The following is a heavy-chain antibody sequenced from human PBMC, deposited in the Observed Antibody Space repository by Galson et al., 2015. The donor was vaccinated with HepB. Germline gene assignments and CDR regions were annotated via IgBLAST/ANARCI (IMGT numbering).Heavy chain of an antibody. CDR2: ISAKADGT. CDR1: GFTFSDNS. D-gene: IGHD3-16*01. V-gene: IGHV3-64*01. CDR3: ARENYGKFEY. J-gene: IGHJ4*02. Sequence: SLRLSCAASGFTFSDNSMHWFRQAPGKGLEYISAISAKADGTYYANSAKGRFTISRDNSKSTLYLQMGSLRPEDMAVYYCARENYGKFEYWGQGTLVSVSS.